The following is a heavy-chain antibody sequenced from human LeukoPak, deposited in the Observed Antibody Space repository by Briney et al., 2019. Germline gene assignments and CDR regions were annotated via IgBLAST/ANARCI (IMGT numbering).Heavy chain of an antibody. J-gene: IGHJ4*02. CDR1: GGTFSSYA. D-gene: IGHD6-13*01. CDR2: IIPIFGTA. V-gene: IGHV1-69*13. Sequence: GASVKVSCKASGGTFSSYAISWVRQAPGQGLEWMGGIIPIFGTANYAQKFQGRVTITADESTSTAYMGLSSLRSEDTAVYYCARVAGAAGTYYFDYWGQGTLVTISS. CDR3: ARVAGAAGTYYFDY.